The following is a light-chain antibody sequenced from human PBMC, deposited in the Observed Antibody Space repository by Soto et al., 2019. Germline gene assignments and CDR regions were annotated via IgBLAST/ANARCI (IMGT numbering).Light chain of an antibody. CDR3: QQYDNLPLT. CDR1: QDISNY. V-gene: IGKV1-33*01. CDR2: DAS. J-gene: IGKJ4*01. Sequence: DIQMTQSPSSLSASVGDRVTITCQASQDISNYLNWYQQKPGTAPKLLIYDASNLETGVPSRFSGSGSGTDFTFTISSLQPEDIATYYCQQYDNLPLTFGGGPKGEIK.